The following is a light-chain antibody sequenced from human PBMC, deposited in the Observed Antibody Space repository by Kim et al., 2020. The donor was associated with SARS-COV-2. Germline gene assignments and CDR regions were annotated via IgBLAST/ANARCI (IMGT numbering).Light chain of an antibody. CDR2: DAS. Sequence: SPVERATLTCRASQSVSSCLAWYQQKPGQAPRLLIYDASNRATGIPARFSGSGSGTDFTLTISSLEPEDFAVYYCQQRSNWPPITFGQGTRLEIK. CDR3: QQRSNWPPIT. J-gene: IGKJ5*01. CDR1: QSVSSC. V-gene: IGKV3-11*01.